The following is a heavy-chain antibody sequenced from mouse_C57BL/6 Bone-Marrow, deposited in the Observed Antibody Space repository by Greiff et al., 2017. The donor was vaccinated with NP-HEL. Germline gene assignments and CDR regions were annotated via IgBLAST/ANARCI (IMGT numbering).Heavy chain of an antibody. Sequence: QVQLQQPGAELVKPGASVKVSCKASGYTFTSYWMHWVKQRPGQGLEWIGRIHPSDSDTNYNQKFKGKATLTVDKSSSTAYMQLSSLTSEGSAVYDCAIHAWLRRNYYAMDYWGQGTSVTVSS. J-gene: IGHJ4*01. CDR2: IHPSDSDT. V-gene: IGHV1-74*01. CDR1: GYTFTSYW. CDR3: AIHAWLRRNYYAMDY. D-gene: IGHD2-2*01.